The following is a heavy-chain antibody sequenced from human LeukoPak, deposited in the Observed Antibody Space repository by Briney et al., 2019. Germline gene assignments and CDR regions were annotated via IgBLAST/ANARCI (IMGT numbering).Heavy chain of an antibody. CDR3: ARQMDTAMVTGHHYYYMDV. V-gene: IGHV4-59*08. CDR1: GGSISSYY. Sequence: PSETLSLTCTVSGGSISSYYWSWIRQPPGKGLEWIGYIYYSGSTNYNPSLKSRVTISVDTSKNQFSLKLSSVTAADTAVYYCARQMDTAMVTGHHYYYMDVWGKGTTVTVSS. CDR2: IYYSGST. J-gene: IGHJ6*03. D-gene: IGHD5-18*01.